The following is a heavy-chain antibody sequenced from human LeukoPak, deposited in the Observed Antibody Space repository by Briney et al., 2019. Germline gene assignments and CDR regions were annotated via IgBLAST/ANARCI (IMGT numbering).Heavy chain of an antibody. CDR2: IYHSGST. CDR3: ARDSVYATNWFDP. D-gene: IGHD2-8*01. V-gene: IGHV4-59*01. Sequence: SETLSLTCTVSGGSISNYYWSWIRQPPGKGLDRIGYIYHSGSTNYNPSLMSRVTISIDTSKNQFSLKLRSVTAADTAVYYCARDSVYATNWFDPWGQGALVTVSS. CDR1: GGSISNYY. J-gene: IGHJ5*02.